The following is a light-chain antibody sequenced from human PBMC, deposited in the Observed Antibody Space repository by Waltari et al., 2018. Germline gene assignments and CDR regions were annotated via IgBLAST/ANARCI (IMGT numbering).Light chain of an antibody. CDR1: SGSTPTDY. Sequence: NFLLTQPHSVSESPGKTVTISCTRSSGSTPTDYVQGYQQRPGSAPPTVIYEDDQRPSGVPDRFSGSIDSSSNSASLTISGLKTEDEADYYCHSYDSSPFWVFGGGTKLTVL. J-gene: IGLJ3*02. V-gene: IGLV6-57*03. CDR2: EDD. CDR3: HSYDSSPFWV.